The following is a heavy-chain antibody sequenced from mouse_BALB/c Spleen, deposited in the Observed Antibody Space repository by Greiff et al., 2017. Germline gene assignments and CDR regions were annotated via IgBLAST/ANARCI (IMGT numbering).Heavy chain of an antibody. D-gene: IGHD2-3*01. CDR2: IWSGGST. CDR3: AKYDGNYFDY. CDR1: GFSLTSYG. V-gene: IGHV2-2*02. J-gene: IGHJ2*01. Sequence: VKLVESGPGLVAPSQSLSITCTVSGFSLTSYGVHWVRQSPGKGLEWLGVIWSGGSTDYNAAFISRLSISKDNSKSQVFFKMNSLQANDTAIYYCAKYDGNYFDYWGQGTTLTVSS.